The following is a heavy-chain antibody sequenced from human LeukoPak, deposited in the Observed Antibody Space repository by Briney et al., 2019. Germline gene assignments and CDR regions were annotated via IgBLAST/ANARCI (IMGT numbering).Heavy chain of an antibody. Sequence: GGSLRLSCAASGFTFSSYAMSWVRQAPGKGLEWVSAINGSGGSTYYAGSVKGRFTISRDNSKNTLYLQMNSLRAEDTAAYYCARDITGTTSFDYWGQGTLVTVSS. CDR1: GFTFSSYA. D-gene: IGHD1-20*01. CDR3: ARDITGTTSFDY. J-gene: IGHJ4*02. V-gene: IGHV3-23*01. CDR2: INGSGGST.